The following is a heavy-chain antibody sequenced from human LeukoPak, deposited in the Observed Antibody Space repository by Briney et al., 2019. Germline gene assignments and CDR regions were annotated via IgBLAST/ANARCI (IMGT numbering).Heavy chain of an antibody. V-gene: IGHV3-13*01. CDR1: AFNFSKND. D-gene: IGHD2-8*01. CDR2: IGIAGDT. CDR3: AKAFDYNGVRGDGGSFAC. Sequence: GGSLILSCVASAFNFSKNDMHWVRQTPERGLEWVSAIGIAGDTYYADPVKGRFTISRENGKNSVYLQMNSLRAGDTAVYFCAKAFDYNGVRGDGGSFACWGQGALVTVSS. J-gene: IGHJ4*02.